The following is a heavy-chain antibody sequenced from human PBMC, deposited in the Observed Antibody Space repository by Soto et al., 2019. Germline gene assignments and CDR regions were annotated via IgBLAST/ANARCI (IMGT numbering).Heavy chain of an antibody. CDR2: IIPILGIA. J-gene: IGHJ6*03. Sequence: SVKVSCKASGGTFSSYTISWVRQAPGQGLEWMGRIIPILGIANYAQRFQGRVTITADKSTSTAYMELSSLRSEDTAVYYCATEKYCSSTSCYPGYYYYYMDVWGKGTTVTVSS. V-gene: IGHV1-69*02. CDR3: ATEKYCSSTSCYPGYYYYYMDV. D-gene: IGHD2-2*01. CDR1: GGTFSSYT.